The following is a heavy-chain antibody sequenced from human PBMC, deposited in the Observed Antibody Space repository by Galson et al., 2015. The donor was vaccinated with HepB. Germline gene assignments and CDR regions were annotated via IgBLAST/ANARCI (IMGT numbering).Heavy chain of an antibody. D-gene: IGHD6-19*01. CDR2: TYYRSKWYN. CDR1: GDSVSSNSAA. CDR3: ARQPLSIAVAGYYFDY. J-gene: IGHJ4*02. V-gene: IGHV6-1*01. Sequence: CAISGDSVSSNSAAWNWIRQSPSRGLEWLGRTYYRSKWYNDYAVSVKSRITINPDTSKNQFSLQLNSVTPEDTAVYYCARQPLSIAVAGYYFDYWGQGTLVTVSS.